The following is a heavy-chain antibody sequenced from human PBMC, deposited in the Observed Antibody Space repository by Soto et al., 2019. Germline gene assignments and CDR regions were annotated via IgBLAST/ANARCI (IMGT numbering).Heavy chain of an antibody. CDR3: ARSQGSSTSLEIYYYYYYGMDV. CDR2: IIPISGTA. CDR1: GGTFSSYA. Sequence: QVQLVQSGAEVKKPGSSVKVSCKASGGTFSSYAISWVRQAPGQGLEWMGGIIPISGTANYAQKFQGRFTITADESTSTADMGLSSLRSEDTAVYYCARSQGSSTSLEIYYYYYYGMDVWGQGTTVTVSS. D-gene: IGHD2-2*01. V-gene: IGHV1-69*01. J-gene: IGHJ6*02.